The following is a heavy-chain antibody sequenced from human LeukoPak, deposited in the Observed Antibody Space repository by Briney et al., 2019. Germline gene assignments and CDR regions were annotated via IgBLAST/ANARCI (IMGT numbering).Heavy chain of an antibody. CDR2: IYPGGSV. Sequence: SETLSLTCSVSGGSINNYYWTWLRQPAGQGLEWIGRIYPGGSVNYNPSLKSRVTISVDTSKNQFSLKLSSVTAADTAVYYCARVSSSWDADYYYYYYMDVWGKGTTVTVSS. D-gene: IGHD6-13*01. CDR1: GGSINNYY. V-gene: IGHV4-4*07. CDR3: ARVSSSWDADYYYYYYMDV. J-gene: IGHJ6*03.